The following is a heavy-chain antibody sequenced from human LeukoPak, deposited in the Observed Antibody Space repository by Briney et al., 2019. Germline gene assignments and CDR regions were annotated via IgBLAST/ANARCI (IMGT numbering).Heavy chain of an antibody. V-gene: IGHV3-23*01. CDR3: AREPPLITMIASGGFDI. J-gene: IGHJ3*02. D-gene: IGHD3-22*01. Sequence: PGGSLRLSCAASGFTFSSYAMSWVRQAPGKGLEWVSAISGSGGSTYYADSVKGRFTISRDNSKNTLYLQMNSLRAEDTAVYYCAREPPLITMIASGGFDIWGQGTMVSVSS. CDR2: ISGSGGST. CDR1: GFTFSSYA.